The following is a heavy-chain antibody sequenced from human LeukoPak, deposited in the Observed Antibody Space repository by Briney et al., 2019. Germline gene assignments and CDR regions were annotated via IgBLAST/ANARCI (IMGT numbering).Heavy chain of an antibody. CDR3: AKDLHRYRRPGSGWYIDY. CDR2: ISASGDGT. CDR1: GFTFSTTA. V-gene: IGHV3-23*01. Sequence: GGSLRLSCAASGFTFSTTAMSWVRQAPGKGLEWVSAISASGDGTFYADSVKGRFTISRDNSKNTLYLQMNSLRAEDTAVYYCAKDLHRYRRPGSGWYIDYWGQGTLVTVSS. J-gene: IGHJ4*02. D-gene: IGHD6-19*01.